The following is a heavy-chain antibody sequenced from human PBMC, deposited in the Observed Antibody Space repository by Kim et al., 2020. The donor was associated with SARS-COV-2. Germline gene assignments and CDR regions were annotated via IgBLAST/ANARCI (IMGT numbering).Heavy chain of an antibody. CDR1: GGSISSGGYS. J-gene: IGHJ4*02. V-gene: IGHV4-30-2*01. CDR2: IYHSGST. Sequence: SETLSLTCAVSGGSISSGGYSWSWIRQPPGKGLEWIGYIYHSGSTYYNPSLKSRVTISVDRSKNQFSLKLSSVTAADTAVYYCASLNFWSGYYTTTGDYWGQGTLVTVSS. CDR3: ASLNFWSGYYTTTGDY. D-gene: IGHD3-3*01.